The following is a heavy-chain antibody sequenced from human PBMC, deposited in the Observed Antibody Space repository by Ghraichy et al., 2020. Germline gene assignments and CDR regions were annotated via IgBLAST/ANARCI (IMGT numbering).Heavy chain of an antibody. D-gene: IGHD3-22*01. V-gene: IGHV4-34*01. Sequence: SQTLSLTCAVYGGSFSGYYWSWIRQPPGKGLEWIGEINHSGSTNYNPSLKSRVTISVDTSKNQFSLKLSSVTAADTAVYYCARDRRVDYYDSSGYYRFNYWGQGTLVTVSS. CDR1: GGSFSGYY. CDR3: ARDRRVDYYDSSGYYRFNY. J-gene: IGHJ4*02. CDR2: INHSGST.